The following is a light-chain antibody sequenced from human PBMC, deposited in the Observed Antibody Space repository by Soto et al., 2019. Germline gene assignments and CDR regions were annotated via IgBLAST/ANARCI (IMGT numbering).Light chain of an antibody. J-gene: IGLJ2*01. CDR3: CSYAGSSTLV. Sequence: QSALTQPASVSGSPGQSITISCTGTSSDVGSNNLVSWYQQHPGKAPKLMIYEGSQRPSGVSNRFAGSKSGYTASLTISGLQAEDEADYCCCSYAGSSTLVFGGGTKLTVL. CDR1: SSDVGSNNL. CDR2: EGS. V-gene: IGLV2-23*01.